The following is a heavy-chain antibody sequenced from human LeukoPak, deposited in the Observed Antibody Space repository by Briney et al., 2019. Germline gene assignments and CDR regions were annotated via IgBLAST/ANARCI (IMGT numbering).Heavy chain of an antibody. CDR2: ISNNGGST. Sequence: GGSLRLSCAASGFTFSSYAMHWVRQAPGKGLEYVSAISNNGGSTYYANSVKGRFTISRDNSKNTLYLQMGSLRAEDMAVYYCASTLSSTMVRGVDYYYYYMDVWGKGTTVTISS. J-gene: IGHJ6*03. D-gene: IGHD3-10*01. CDR1: GFTFSSYA. CDR3: ASTLSSTMVRGVDYYYYYMDV. V-gene: IGHV3-64*01.